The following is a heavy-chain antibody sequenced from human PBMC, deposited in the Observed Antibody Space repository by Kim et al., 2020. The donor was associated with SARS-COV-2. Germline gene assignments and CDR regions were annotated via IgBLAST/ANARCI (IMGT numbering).Heavy chain of an antibody. CDR1: GFTFSSYG. CDR3: AEEFGELALKY. CDR2: ISYDGSNK. Sequence: GGSLRLSCAASGFTFSSYGMHWVRQAPGKGLEWVAVISYDGSNKYYADSVKGRFTISRDNSKNTLYLQMNSLRAEDTAVYYCAEEFGELALKYWGQGTLVTVSS. V-gene: IGHV3-30*18. J-gene: IGHJ4*02. D-gene: IGHD3-10*01.